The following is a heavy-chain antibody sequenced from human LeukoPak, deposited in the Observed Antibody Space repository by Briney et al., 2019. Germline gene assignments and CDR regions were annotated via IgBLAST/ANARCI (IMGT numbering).Heavy chain of an antibody. Sequence: GGSLRLSCAASGFIFSSYWMHWVRHAPGKGLAWVSRINTDGSSTSYADSVKGRFTISRDNAKNTLYLQMNNLRAEDTAIYYCTRAEMATTYYFDSWGQGTLVTVSS. D-gene: IGHD5-24*01. V-gene: IGHV3-74*01. CDR2: INTDGSST. CDR1: GFIFSSYW. J-gene: IGHJ4*02. CDR3: TRAEMATTYYFDS.